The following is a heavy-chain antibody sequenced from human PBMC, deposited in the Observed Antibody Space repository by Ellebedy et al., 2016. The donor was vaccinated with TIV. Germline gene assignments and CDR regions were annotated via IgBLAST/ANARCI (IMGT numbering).Heavy chain of an antibody. J-gene: IGHJ4*02. V-gene: IGHV4-4*02. CDR2: VYHSGHT. D-gene: IGHD4-23*01. Sequence: MPGGSLRLSCGVSGGSINSDNYWSWVRQSPGRGLEWIGEVYHSGHTNYNPSLESRVAISIDTSENQFSLRLSSVTAADTAVYYCAAYYGGRFDYWGQGTLVTVSS. CDR1: GGSINSDNY. CDR3: AAYYGGRFDY.